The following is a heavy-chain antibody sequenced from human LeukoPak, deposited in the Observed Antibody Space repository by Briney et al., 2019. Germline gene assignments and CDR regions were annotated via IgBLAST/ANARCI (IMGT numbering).Heavy chain of an antibody. CDR2: IYSGGST. CDR1: GFTVSSNY. J-gene: IGHJ3*02. D-gene: IGHD3-22*01. V-gene: IGHV3-53*01. Sequence: GGSLRLSCAASGFTVSSNYMSWVRQAPGKGLEWVSVIYSGGSTYYADSVKGRFTISRDNSKNTLYLQMNSLRAEDTAVYYCATKRTYYDSSGYPIQDAFDIWGQGTMVTVSS. CDR3: ATKRTYYDSSGYPIQDAFDI.